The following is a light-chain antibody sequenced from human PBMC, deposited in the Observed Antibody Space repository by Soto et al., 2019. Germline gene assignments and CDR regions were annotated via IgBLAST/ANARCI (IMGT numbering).Light chain of an antibody. Sequence: ALTQPASVSGSPGQSITISCTGTSSDVGSYDLVSWYQQHPGNAPKLMIYEVSKRPSGVSDRFSGSKSGNTASLTISGLQADDEADYYCCSYATTTLFGGGTKLTVL. CDR3: CSYATTTL. CDR2: EVS. CDR1: SSDVGSYDL. J-gene: IGLJ2*01. V-gene: IGLV2-23*02.